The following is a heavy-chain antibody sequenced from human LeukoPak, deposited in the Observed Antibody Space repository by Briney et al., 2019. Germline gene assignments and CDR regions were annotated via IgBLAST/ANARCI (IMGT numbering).Heavy chain of an antibody. D-gene: IGHD1-26*01. V-gene: IGHV4-59*01. CDR3: ARQKVGGFDP. CDR2: IYYSGST. Sequence: SETLSLTCTVSGGSISSYYWSWIRQPPGKGLEWIGYIYYSGSTHFHPSLKSRVTISLDTSKNQFSLKLSSVTAADTAVYYCARQKVGGFDPWGQGTLVTVSS. CDR1: GGSISSYY. J-gene: IGHJ5*02.